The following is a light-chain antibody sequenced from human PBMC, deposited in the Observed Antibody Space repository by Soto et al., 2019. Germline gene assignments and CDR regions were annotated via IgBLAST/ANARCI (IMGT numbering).Light chain of an antibody. J-gene: IGKJ3*01. CDR1: QSITNINTY. Sequence: DIQMTQSPSSLSASIGDRVTITCRASQSITNINTYLNWYQQKPGKAPKLLIHSTSTLQSGVPSRFSGSGSGTEFTLTISSLQPEDFATYYCQQSYSTPFTFGPGTIGDAK. CDR2: STS. V-gene: IGKV1-39*01. CDR3: QQSYSTPFT.